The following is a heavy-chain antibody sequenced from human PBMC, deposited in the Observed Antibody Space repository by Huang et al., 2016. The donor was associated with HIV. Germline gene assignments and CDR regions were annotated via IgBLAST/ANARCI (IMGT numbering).Heavy chain of an antibody. D-gene: IGHD3-10*01. Sequence: EVQLLESGGGLVKPGGSLRLSCAASGSTFNNYAMNWVGQGAGKGVEGVSTISGNGGSTYYADSVKGRFTISRYNAKNTLYLHMNSLRVEDTAVYYCAKGIKSSGSYYFDYWGQGTLVTVSS. V-gene: IGHV3-23*01. CDR3: AKGIKSSGSYYFDY. CDR1: GSTFNNYA. CDR2: ISGNGGST. J-gene: IGHJ4*02.